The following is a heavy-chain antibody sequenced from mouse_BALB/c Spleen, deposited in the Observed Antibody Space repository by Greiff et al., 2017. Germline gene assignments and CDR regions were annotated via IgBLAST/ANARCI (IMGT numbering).Heavy chain of an antibody. CDR3: ARDRDSSGYHAMDY. CDR2: IWAGGST. D-gene: IGHD3-2*01. V-gene: IGHV2-9*02. Sequence: VKVVESGPGLVAPSQSLSITCTVSGFSLTSYGVHWVRQPPGKGLEWLGVIWAGGSTNYNSALMSRLSISKDNSKSQVFLKMNSLQTDDTAMYYCARDRDSSGYHAMDYWGQGTSVTVSS. J-gene: IGHJ4*01. CDR1: GFSLTSYG.